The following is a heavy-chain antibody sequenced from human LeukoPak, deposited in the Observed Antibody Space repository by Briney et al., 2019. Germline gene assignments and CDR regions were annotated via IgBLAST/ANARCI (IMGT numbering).Heavy chain of an antibody. CDR2: ISDNGGST. D-gene: IGHD5-12*01. CDR1: GLTFHSYA. V-gene: IGHV3-23*01. J-gene: IGHJ4*02. CDR3: AKGVEWLRSWF. Sequence: PGGSLRLSCAASGLTFHSYAMTWIRQAAGKGLEWVSAISDNGGSTYYADSVRGRFTISRDNSKNTLYLQMTSLRAEDTAVYYCAKGVEWLRSWFWGQGTLVTVSS.